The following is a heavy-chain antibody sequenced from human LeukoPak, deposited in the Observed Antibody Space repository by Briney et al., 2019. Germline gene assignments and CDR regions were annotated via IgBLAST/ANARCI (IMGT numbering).Heavy chain of an antibody. J-gene: IGHJ5*02. CDR2: IYYSGST. CDR3: ARLPGGSAGHNWFDP. V-gene: IGHV4-39*01. CDR1: GDSISSSGYY. D-gene: IGHD6-13*01. Sequence: PSETLSLTCTVSGDSISSSGYYWGWIRQPPGKGLEWIGSIYYSGSTYYNPSLKSRVTISVDTSKNQFSLKLSSVTAADTAVYYCARLPGGSAGHNWFDPWGQGTLVTVSS.